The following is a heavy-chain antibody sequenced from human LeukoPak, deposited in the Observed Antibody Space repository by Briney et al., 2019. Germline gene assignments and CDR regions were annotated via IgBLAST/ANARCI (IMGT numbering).Heavy chain of an antibody. CDR3: ARAMSVDRFFDY. CDR2: IYTSGST. CDR1: GGSFNSGSYY. J-gene: IGHJ4*02. D-gene: IGHD5-12*01. Sequence: SETLSLTCTVSGGSFNSGSYYWSWIRQPAGKGLEWVGRIYTSGSTNYNPSLKSRVTISVDTSKNQFSLQLTSVTAADTAVYYCARAMSVDRFFDYWGQGILVTVSS. V-gene: IGHV4-61*02.